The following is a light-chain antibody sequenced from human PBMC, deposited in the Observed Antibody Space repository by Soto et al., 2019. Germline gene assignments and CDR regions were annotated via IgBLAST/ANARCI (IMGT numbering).Light chain of an antibody. V-gene: IGLV1-51*01. CDR1: SSNIGNNY. CDR3: GTWDSSLSAGGV. Sequence: QSVLTQPPSVSAAPGQKVTISCSGSSSNIGNNYVSWYQQLPGTAPKLLIYDNNKRPSGIPDRFSGSKSGSSATLGITGLQAGDEADYYCGTWDSSLSAGGVFGTGTKGTGL. J-gene: IGLJ1*01. CDR2: DNN.